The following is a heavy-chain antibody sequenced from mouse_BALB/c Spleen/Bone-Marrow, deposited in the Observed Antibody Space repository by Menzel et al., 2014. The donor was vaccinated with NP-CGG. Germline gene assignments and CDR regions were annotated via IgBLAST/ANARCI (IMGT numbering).Heavy chain of an antibody. D-gene: IGHD2-4*01. CDR2: ISNGGGST. CDR3: ARPLYYDYDGFAY. V-gene: IGHV5-12-2*01. CDR1: GFTFSSYT. J-gene: IGHJ3*01. Sequence: EVQLVESGGGLVQPGGSLKLSCAASGFTFSSYTMSWVRQTPEKRLEWVAYISNGGGSTYYPDTVKGRFTISRDNAKNTLYLQMSSLKSGDTAMYYCARPLYYDYDGFAYWGQGTLVTVSA.